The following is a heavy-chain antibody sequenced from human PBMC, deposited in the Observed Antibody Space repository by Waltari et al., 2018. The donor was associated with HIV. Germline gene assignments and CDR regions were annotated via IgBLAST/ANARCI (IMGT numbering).Heavy chain of an antibody. V-gene: IGHV4-59*01. CDR1: GASISSYS. CDR3: ARFPGVPAANINWLDP. CDR2: ISYSGRT. D-gene: IGHD2-2*01. J-gene: IGHJ5*02. Sequence: QLQLQESGPGLVKPSEPLSLTCTVSGASISSYSWSWIRQPPGKGLEWIGYISYSGRTNYNPSLKSRLTISLDTSKNQFSLKLSSVTAADTAVYYCARFPGVPAANINWLDPWGQGTLVTVSS.